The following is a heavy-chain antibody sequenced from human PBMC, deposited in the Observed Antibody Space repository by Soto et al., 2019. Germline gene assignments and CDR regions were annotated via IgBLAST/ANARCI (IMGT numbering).Heavy chain of an antibody. D-gene: IGHD3-10*01. CDR1: GGSISSYY. CDR2: ISGSGGST. V-gene: IGHV3-23*01. CDR3: AKDRGGYYYYGMDV. J-gene: IGHJ6*02. Sequence: ETLSLTCTVSGGSISSYYWSWVRQAPGKGLEWVSAISGSGGSTYYADSVKGRFTFSRDNSKNTLYLQMNSLRAEDTAVYYCAKDRGGYYYYGMDVWGQGTTVTVSS.